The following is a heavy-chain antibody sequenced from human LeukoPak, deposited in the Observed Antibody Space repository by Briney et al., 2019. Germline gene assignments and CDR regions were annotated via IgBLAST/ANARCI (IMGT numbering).Heavy chain of an antibody. CDR2: ISDSGGRT. Sequence: GGSLRLSCAASGFTFSSYGMSWVRQAPGKGLEWVSAISDSGGRTFYADSVKGRFTISRDNSKNTLFLQMSSLRAEDTAIYFCAKDSYDTSIWGQGTLVTVSS. V-gene: IGHV3-23*01. J-gene: IGHJ4*02. CDR3: AKDSYDTSI. D-gene: IGHD3-3*02. CDR1: GFTFSSYG.